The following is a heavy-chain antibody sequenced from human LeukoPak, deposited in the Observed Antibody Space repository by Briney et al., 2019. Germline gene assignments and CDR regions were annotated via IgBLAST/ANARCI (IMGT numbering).Heavy chain of an antibody. J-gene: IGHJ4*02. D-gene: IGHD4-17*01. CDR2: INPNSGGT. V-gene: IGHV1-2*02. CDR1: GYTFTGYY. Sequence: ASVKVSCKASGYTFTGYYMHWVRQAPGQVLEWMGWINPNSGGTNYAQKFQGRATMTRDTSISTAYMELSRLRSDDTAVYYCARARYGDSIDYWGQGTLVTVSS. CDR3: ARARYGDSIDY.